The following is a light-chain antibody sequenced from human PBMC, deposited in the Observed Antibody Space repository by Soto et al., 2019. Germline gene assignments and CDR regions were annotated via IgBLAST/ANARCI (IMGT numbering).Light chain of an antibody. V-gene: IGKV1-39*01. Sequence: DVQMTQSPSSLSASVGDTVTITCRASQSIGPYVNWYQQKPGSPPKILIYTTSTLQSGVSPRFSGSGSGTDFTLTISSLQPEDFATYFCQQSGRAPITFGQGTRLDIK. CDR3: QQSGRAPIT. CDR1: QSIGPY. CDR2: TTS. J-gene: IGKJ5*01.